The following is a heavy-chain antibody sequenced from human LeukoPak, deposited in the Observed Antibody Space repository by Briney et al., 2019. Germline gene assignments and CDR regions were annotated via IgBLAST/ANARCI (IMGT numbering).Heavy chain of an antibody. CDR3: AKEYGRGSTSRNFDY. Sequence: ETLSLTCIVSGGSINNHYWTWIRQTPGKGLEWVSAISGSGGSTYYADSVKGRFTISRDNSKNTLYLQMNSLRAEDTAVYYCAKEYGRGSTSRNFDYWGQGTLVTVSS. V-gene: IGHV3-23*01. J-gene: IGHJ4*02. CDR2: ISGSGGST. D-gene: IGHD3-10*01. CDR1: GGSINNHY.